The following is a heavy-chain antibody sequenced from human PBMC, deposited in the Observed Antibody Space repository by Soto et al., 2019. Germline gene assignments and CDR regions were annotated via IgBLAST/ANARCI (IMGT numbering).Heavy chain of an antibody. CDR3: ARLGGVGLLRYFDWLLSLDV. D-gene: IGHD3-9*01. J-gene: IGHJ6*02. V-gene: IGHV5-51*01. CDR1: GYSFTSYW. Sequence: GESLKISCKGSGYSFTSYWIGWVRQMPGKGLEWMGIIYPGDSDTRYSPSFQGQVTISADKSISTAYLQWSSLKASDTAMYYCARLGGVGLLRYFDWLLSLDVWGQGTTVTVSS. CDR2: IYPGDSDT.